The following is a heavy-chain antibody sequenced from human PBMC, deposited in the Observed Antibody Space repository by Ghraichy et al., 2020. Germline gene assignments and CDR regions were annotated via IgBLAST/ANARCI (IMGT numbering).Heavy chain of an antibody. V-gene: IGHV3-7*01. CDR1: GFTFNTYW. J-gene: IGHJ4*02. D-gene: IGHD3-10*01. CDR3: ARVGYCGSGPSGY. Sequence: GGSLRLSCAASGFTFNTYWMNWVRQAPGKGLEWVANIKQDESEKYYVDSVKGRFTISRDNAKNSLYLQMNSLRAEDTAVYYCARVGYCGSGPSGYCGKGTLVAVSS. CDR2: IKQDESEK.